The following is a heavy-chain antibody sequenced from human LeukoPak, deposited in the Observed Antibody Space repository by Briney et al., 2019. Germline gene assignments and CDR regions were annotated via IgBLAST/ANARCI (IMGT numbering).Heavy chain of an antibody. V-gene: IGHV3-30*04. CDR1: GFTFSSYA. CDR2: IPYDGSNK. Sequence: GGSLRLSCAASGFTFSSYAMLWARQAPGKGLEWVAVIPYDGSNKYYADSVKGRFTISRDNSKNTLYLQMNSLRAEDTAVYYCARVGDNCSSTSCYAGAIYFDYWGQGTLVTVSS. J-gene: IGHJ4*02. D-gene: IGHD2-2*01. CDR3: ARVGDNCSSTSCYAGAIYFDY.